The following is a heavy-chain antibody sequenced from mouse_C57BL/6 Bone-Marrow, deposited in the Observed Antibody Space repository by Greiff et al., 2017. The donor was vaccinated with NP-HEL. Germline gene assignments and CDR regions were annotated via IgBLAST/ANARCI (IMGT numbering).Heavy chain of an antibody. Sequence: VQLVESGAELARPGASVKLSCKASGYTFTSYGISWVKQRTGQGLEWIGEIYPRSGNTYYNEKFKGKATLTADKSSSTAYMELRSLTSEDSAVYFCATGLRRAYWGQGTLVTVSA. D-gene: IGHD2-4*01. CDR1: GYTFTSYG. J-gene: IGHJ3*01. CDR3: ATGLRRAY. CDR2: IYPRSGNT. V-gene: IGHV1-81*01.